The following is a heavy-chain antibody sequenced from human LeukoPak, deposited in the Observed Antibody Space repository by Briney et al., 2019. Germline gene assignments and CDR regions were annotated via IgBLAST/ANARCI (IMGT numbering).Heavy chain of an antibody. Sequence: SKTLSLTCAVYGGSFSGYYWSWIRQPPGKGLEWIGEINHSGSTNYNPSLKSRVTISVDTSKNQFSLKLSSVTAADTAVYYCARVGSYAFDIWGQGTMVTVSS. J-gene: IGHJ3*02. D-gene: IGHD2-2*03. CDR2: INHSGST. CDR3: ARVGSYAFDI. V-gene: IGHV4-34*01. CDR1: GGSFSGYY.